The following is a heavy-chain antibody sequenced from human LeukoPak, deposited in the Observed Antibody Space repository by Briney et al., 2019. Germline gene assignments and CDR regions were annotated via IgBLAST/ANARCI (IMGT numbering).Heavy chain of an antibody. V-gene: IGHV3-33*06. CDR3: AKDGSGGGWKWFDP. D-gene: IGHD2-15*01. J-gene: IGHJ5*02. CDR1: GFTVSSNY. CDR2: IWYDGTNK. Sequence: PGGSLRLSCAASGFTVSSNYMSWVRQAPGKGLEWVAVIWYDGTNKYYADSVKGRFIISRDNSKNTLYLQMNSLRAEDTAVYYCAKDGSGGGWKWFDPWGQGTLVTVSS.